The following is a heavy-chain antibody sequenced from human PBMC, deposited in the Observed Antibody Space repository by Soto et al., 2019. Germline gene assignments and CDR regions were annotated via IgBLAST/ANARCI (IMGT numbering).Heavy chain of an antibody. CDR3: ARVTRDGSKRYWYFDL. J-gene: IGHJ2*01. V-gene: IGHV4-34*01. Sequence: QVQLQQWGAGLLKPSETLSLPCAVYGGSFSGYYWNWIRQPPGKRLEWIGEINHSGNTNYNPCLKRRFTISVDTSKNQFSLHLNSVTVADTALYFCARVTRDGSKRYWYFDLWGRGTLVTVSS. CDR2: INHSGNT. D-gene: IGHD5-12*01. CDR1: GGSFSGYY.